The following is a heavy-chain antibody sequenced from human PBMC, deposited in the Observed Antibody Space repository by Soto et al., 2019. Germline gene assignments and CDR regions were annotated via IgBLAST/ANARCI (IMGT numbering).Heavy chain of an antibody. CDR2: ISAGGGGT. CDR1: GFTLTRSA. V-gene: IGHV3-23*01. CDR3: AKDMGQWVETFDY. D-gene: IGHD6-19*01. J-gene: IGHJ4*01. Sequence: GGSLTLSCAVSGFTLTRSAVSWGRQDPGKGLEWVSGISAGGGGTYYADSVKGRFTISRDISKNTVSLQMNGLRVEDTAVYYCAKDMGQWVETFDYWGQGTLVTVSS.